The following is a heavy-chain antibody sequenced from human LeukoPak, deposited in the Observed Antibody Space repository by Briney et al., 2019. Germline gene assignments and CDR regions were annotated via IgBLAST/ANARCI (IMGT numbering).Heavy chain of an antibody. CDR2: IYYSGST. J-gene: IGHJ6*03. Sequence: SETLSLTCTVSGGSISSYYWSWIRQPSGKGLEWIGYIYYSGSTNYNPSLKSRVTISVDTSKNQFSLKLSSVTAADTAVYYCARYSSSWYYPYYYYMDVWGKGTTVTISS. CDR1: GGSISSYY. D-gene: IGHD6-13*01. V-gene: IGHV4-59*01. CDR3: ARYSSSWYYPYYYYMDV.